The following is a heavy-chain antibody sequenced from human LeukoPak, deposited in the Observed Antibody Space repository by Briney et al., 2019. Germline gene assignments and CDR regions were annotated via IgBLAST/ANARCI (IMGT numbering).Heavy chain of an antibody. D-gene: IGHD6-13*01. J-gene: IGHJ4*02. CDR1: GYTLTELS. CDR2: FDPEDGET. V-gene: IGHV1-24*01. CDR3: ATMPAGYSSSWYHSDY. Sequence: ASVKVSCKVSGYTLTELSMHWVRQAPGKGLEWMGGFDPEDGETIYAQKFQGRVTMTEDTSTDAAYTELSSLRSEDTAVYYCATMPAGYSSSWYHSDYWGQGTLVTVSS.